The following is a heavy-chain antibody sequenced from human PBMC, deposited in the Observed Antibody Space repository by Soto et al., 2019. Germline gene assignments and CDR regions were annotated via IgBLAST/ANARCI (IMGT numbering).Heavy chain of an antibody. CDR3: ARYGSGTYYYYYGMDV. CDR2: IKEDGSEK. D-gene: IGHD3-10*01. CDR1: GFTFSSYW. Sequence: PGGSLRLSCAASGFTFSSYWMSWVRQAPGKGLEWVAKIKEDGSEKTYADSVKGRFTISRDNAKNSLYLQMNNLRAEDTAVYYCARYGSGTYYYYYGMDVWGQGTTVTVSS. J-gene: IGHJ6*02. V-gene: IGHV3-7*04.